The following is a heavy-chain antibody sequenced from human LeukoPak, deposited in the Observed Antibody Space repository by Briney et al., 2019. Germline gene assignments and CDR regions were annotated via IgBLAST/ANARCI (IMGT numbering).Heavy chain of an antibody. CDR1: GYTFTGYY. J-gene: IGHJ4*02. CDR2: INPNSSGT. V-gene: IGHV1-2*06. CDR3: ARAPPYYYGSGTDY. D-gene: IGHD3-10*01. Sequence: ASVKVSCKASGYTFTGYYMHWVRQAPGQGLEWMGRINPNSSGTNYAQKFQGRVTMTRDTSISTAYMELSRLRSDDTAVYYCARAPPYYYGSGTDYWGQGTLVTVSS.